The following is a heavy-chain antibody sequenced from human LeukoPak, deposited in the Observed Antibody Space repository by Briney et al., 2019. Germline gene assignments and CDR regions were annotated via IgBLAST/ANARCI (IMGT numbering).Heavy chain of an antibody. J-gene: IGHJ3*02. D-gene: IGHD2-15*01. Sequence: PSETLSLTCAVSGYSISSAYYWGWIRLPPGKRLEWIGSLFHRESNYYTQSLKSRFTISVDTSKNQFSLKLTSVTAADTAVYYCARDERYCSGGSCYGTAFDIWGQGTMVTVSS. CDR2: LFHRESN. V-gene: IGHV4-38-2*02. CDR3: ARDERYCSGGSCYGTAFDI. CDR1: GYSISSAYY.